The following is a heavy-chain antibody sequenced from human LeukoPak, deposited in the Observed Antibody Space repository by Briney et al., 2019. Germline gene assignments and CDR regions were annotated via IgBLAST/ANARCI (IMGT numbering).Heavy chain of an antibody. CDR1: GGSISSSGYY. J-gene: IGHJ6*03. Sequence: SETLSPTCSVSGGSISSSGYYWNWIRQPPGTGLEGVGSIYYSGTTYYNSSLKSRVTISEDTSKNRFSLMLTSVTAADTAVYYCARQVSDYFYYYIDVWGEGTTVIVSS. CDR3: ARQVSDYFYYYIDV. V-gene: IGHV4-39*01. CDR2: IYYSGTT.